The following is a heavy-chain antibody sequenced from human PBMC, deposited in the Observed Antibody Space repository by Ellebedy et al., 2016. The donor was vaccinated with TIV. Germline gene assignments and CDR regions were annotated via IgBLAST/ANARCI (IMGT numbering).Heavy chain of an antibody. CDR3: ARDLGELLPALNFDY. CDR2: ISWNSGSI. CDR1: GFTFDDYA. V-gene: IGHV3-9*01. J-gene: IGHJ4*02. D-gene: IGHD1-26*01. Sequence: PGGSLRLSCAASGFTFDDYAMHWVRQAPGKGLEWVSGISWNSGSIDYADSVKGRFTISRDNAKNSLYLQMNSLRAEDTAVYYCARDLGELLPALNFDYWGQGSLVTVSS.